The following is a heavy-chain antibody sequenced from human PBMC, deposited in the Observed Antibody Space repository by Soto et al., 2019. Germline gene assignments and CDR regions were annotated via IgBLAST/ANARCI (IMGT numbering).Heavy chain of an antibody. V-gene: IGHV3-33*01. CDR2: IWYYGSNK. CDR1: GFTISTHG. CDR3: AAATTWNFHFHY. Sequence: ESGGGVVQPGTSLRLSCAASGFTISTHGMHWVRQAPGKGLEWVANIWYYGSNKFYADSVKGRFTISKDNSKNTLYVEMNSLRAEDTAVYYCAAATTWNFHFHYWGQGTQVTVSS. D-gene: IGHD1-7*01. J-gene: IGHJ4*02.